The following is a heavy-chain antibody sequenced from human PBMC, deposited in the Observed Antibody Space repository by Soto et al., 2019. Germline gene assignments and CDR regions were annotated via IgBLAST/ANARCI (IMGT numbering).Heavy chain of an antibody. CDR2: IYPVDFDT. D-gene: IGHD4-17*01. J-gene: IGHJ4*02. CDR3: ASSVLVPSTVNYFDF. CDR1: VYSFTNYY. Sequence: GESLKISCSASVYSFTNYYLSWVRQMRGKGLEWMGIIYPVDFDTRYSPSFQGQVTISVDRSIRTAYLQWDSLKASDTAMYYCASSVLVPSTVNYFDFWGQGTLVTVSS. V-gene: IGHV5-51*01.